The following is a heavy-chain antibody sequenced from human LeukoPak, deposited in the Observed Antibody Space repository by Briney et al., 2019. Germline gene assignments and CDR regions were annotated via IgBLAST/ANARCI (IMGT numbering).Heavy chain of an antibody. V-gene: IGHV1-18*01. D-gene: IGHD3-3*01. J-gene: IGHJ4*02. CDR3: ARIFLEWLLYRPTQYYFDY. CDR2: ISAYNSNT. Sequence: ASVKVSCKASGYTFTSYGISWVRQAPGQGLEWMGWISAYNSNTNYAQKLQGRVTMTTDTSTSTAYMELRSLRSDDTAVYYCARIFLEWLLYRPTQYYFDYWGQGTLVTVSS. CDR1: GYTFTSYG.